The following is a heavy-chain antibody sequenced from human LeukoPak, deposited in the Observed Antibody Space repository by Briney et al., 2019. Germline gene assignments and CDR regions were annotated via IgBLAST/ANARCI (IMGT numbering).Heavy chain of an antibody. V-gene: IGHV4-59*01. CDR1: GGSISTYY. J-gene: IGHJ3*02. D-gene: IGHD6-13*01. CDR3: SRRSRAAAGGAFDI. Sequence: SETLSLTCTVSGGSISTYYWSWIRQPPGKGLEWIGYIYYTGSTNYNPSLKSRVTISVDTSKNQFSLKLSSVTAADTAVYYCSRRSRAAAGGAFDIWGQGTRVTASS. CDR2: IYYTGST.